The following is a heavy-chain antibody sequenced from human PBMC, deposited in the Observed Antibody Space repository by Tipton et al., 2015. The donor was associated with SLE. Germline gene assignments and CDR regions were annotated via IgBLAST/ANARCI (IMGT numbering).Heavy chain of an antibody. V-gene: IGHV1-2*02. CDR1: GYTFTTYY. CDR3: ARGQGFGQLLDYFDY. Sequence: QVQLVQSGAEVKKPGASVRVSCKASGYTFTTYYLHWFRQAPGQGLEWMGWINPNSGGTNYAQKFQGRVTMTRDTSISTVYMELSSLRSDDTAVYYCARGQGFGQLLDYFDYWGLGTLVTVSS. D-gene: IGHD3-10*01. CDR2: INPNSGGT. J-gene: IGHJ4*02.